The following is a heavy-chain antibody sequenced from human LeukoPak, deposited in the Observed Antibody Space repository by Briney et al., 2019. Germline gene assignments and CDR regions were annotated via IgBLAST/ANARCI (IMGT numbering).Heavy chain of an antibody. CDR2: INPSGGST. CDR1: GYTFTSYY. J-gene: IGHJ6*02. V-gene: IGHV1-46*01. CDR3: ARGVSIEYSSSSGRHYYGMDV. Sequence: ASVKVSCKASGYTFTSYYMHWLRQAPGQGLEWMGIINPSGGSTSYAQKFQGRVTMTRDTSTSTVYMELSSLRSEDTAVYYCARGVSIEYSSSSGRHYYGMDVWGQGTTVTVSS. D-gene: IGHD6-6*01.